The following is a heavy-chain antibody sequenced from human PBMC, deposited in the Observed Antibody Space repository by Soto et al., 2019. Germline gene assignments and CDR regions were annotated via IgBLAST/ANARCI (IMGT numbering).Heavy chain of an antibody. V-gene: IGHV1-2*02. CDR1: GYTFTGYF. CDR3: ARGGGTILAPLP. CDR2: INPNSGAT. D-gene: IGHD3-3*01. Sequence: XSVKVPCKASGYTFTGYFMHWVRQAPGQGLEWMGWINPNSGATKYAQKFQGRVTLSRDTSISTAYMELSGLRSDDTAVYYCARGGGTILAPLPWGQGTLVTVSS. J-gene: IGHJ5*02.